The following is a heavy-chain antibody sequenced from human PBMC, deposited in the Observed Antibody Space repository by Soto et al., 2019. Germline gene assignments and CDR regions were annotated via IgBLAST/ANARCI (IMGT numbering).Heavy chain of an antibody. V-gene: IGHV3-30-3*01. CDR1: GFTFSSYA. J-gene: IGHJ5*02. D-gene: IGHD2-21*02. CDR3: ARGPIVVVTGPEPFDP. CDR2: ISYDGSNK. Sequence: GGSLRLSCAASGFTFSSYAMHWVRQAPGKGLEWVAVISYDGSNKYYADSVKGRFTISRDNSKNTLYLQMNSLRAEDTAVYYCARGPIVVVTGPEPFDPWGQGTLVTVSS.